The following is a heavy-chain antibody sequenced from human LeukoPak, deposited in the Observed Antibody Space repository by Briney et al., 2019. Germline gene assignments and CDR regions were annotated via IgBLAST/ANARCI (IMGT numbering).Heavy chain of an antibody. CDR3: ARGLGVPGVYPDLRF. J-gene: IGHJ4*02. CDR2: MNPNSGNT. D-gene: IGHD2-2*01. Sequence: ASVKVSCKASGYTFTSYDINWVRQATGQGLEWMGWMNPNSGNTGYAQKFQGRVTMTRDTSISTAYMELSNLRSEDTAVYYCARGLGVPGVYPDLRFWGQGTLVTVSS. CDR1: GYTFTSYD. V-gene: IGHV1-8*01.